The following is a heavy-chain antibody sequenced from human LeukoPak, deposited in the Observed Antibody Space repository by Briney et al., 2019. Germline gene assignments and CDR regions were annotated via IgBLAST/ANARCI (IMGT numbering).Heavy chain of an antibody. CDR2: IGVGGDT. CDR1: GFNFSKND. J-gene: IGHJ4*02. V-gene: IGHV3-13*01. Sequence: GGSLRLSCVASGFNFSKNDMHWVRQTTERGLEWVSAIGVGGDTYYADPVKGRFTISRENGKNSVYLQMNSLGAGDTAVYFCAKAFDYNGLRGEGGSFDCWGQGALVTVSS. D-gene: IGHD4-11*01. CDR3: AKAFDYNGLRGEGGSFDC.